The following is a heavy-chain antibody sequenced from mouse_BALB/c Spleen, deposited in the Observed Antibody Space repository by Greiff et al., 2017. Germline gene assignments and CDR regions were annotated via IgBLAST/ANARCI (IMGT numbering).Heavy chain of an antibody. D-gene: IGHD2-3*01. CDR1: GFTFSDYY. Sequence: EVKLQESGGGLVKPGGSLKLSCAASGFTFSDYYMYWVRQTPEKRLEWVATISDGGSYTYYPDSVKGRFTISRDNAKNNLYLQMSSLKSEDTAMYYCARERGRDGYYGAMDYWGQGTSVTVSS. V-gene: IGHV5-4*02. CDR2: ISDGGSYT. CDR3: ARERGRDGYYGAMDY. J-gene: IGHJ4*01.